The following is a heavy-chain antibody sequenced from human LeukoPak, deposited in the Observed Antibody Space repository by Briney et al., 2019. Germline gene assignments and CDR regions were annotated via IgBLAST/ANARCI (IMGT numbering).Heavy chain of an antibody. CDR3: ATSFRAVNWFDP. Sequence: AASLKVSCKVSGYTFTRYYMNWVRQPPGQGLEWMGIINPSGGSTNYAQKFQGRVTMTRDTSTSTIYMEVSSLSSEDTAVYYCATSFRAVNWFDPWGQGTLVTVSS. CDR2: INPSGGST. CDR1: GYTFTRYY. J-gene: IGHJ5*02. V-gene: IGHV1-46*01. D-gene: IGHD3-10*01.